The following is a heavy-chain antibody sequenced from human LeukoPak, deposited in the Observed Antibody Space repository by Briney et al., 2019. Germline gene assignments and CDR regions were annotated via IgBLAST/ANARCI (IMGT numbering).Heavy chain of an antibody. CDR1: GYSFTSYW. Sequence: KDGESLKISCQGSGYSFTSYWIGWVRQMPGKGLEWMGIIYPGDSDTRYSPSFQGQVTISADKSISTAYLQWSSLKASDTAMYYCARLWAVARNYGSGSFNWFDPWGQGTLVTVSS. CDR3: ARLWAVARNYGSGSFNWFDP. V-gene: IGHV5-51*01. CDR2: IYPGDSDT. J-gene: IGHJ5*02. D-gene: IGHD3-10*01.